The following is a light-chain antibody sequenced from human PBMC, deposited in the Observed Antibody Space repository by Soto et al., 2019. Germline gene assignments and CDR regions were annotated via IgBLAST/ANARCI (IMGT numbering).Light chain of an antibody. CDR1: QSVSSY. CDR2: DAS. J-gene: IGKJ4*01. V-gene: IGKV3-11*01. CDR3: QQRSNWGPLT. Sequence: EIVLTQSPATLSLSPGERATLSCRASQSVSSYLAWYQQKPGQAPRLLIYDASNRATGIPARFSGSGSGTDFTLTISSLEPEDFAVYYCQQRSNWGPLTFGGGTKAEIK.